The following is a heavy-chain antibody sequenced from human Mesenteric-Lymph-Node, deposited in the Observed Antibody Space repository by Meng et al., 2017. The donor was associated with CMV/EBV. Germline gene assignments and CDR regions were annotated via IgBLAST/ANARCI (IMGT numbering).Heavy chain of an antibody. CDR3: TRGRAAAGTYFDY. Sequence: GESLKISCAASGFTFSSYAMSWVRQAPGKGLEWVSGISDSGGSTYYADSVKGRFTISRDNSKNTLYMQMNSLRAEDTAVYYCTRGRAAAGTYFDYWGQGTLVTVSS. J-gene: IGHJ4*02. CDR2: ISDSGGST. CDR1: GFTFSSYA. D-gene: IGHD6-13*01. V-gene: IGHV3-23*01.